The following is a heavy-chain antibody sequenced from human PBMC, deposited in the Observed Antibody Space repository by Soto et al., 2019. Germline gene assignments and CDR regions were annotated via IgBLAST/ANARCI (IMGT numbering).Heavy chain of an antibody. CDR1: GYRFTSYW. CDR2: IFPSDSDT. V-gene: IGHV5-51*01. CDR3: AKRSGSGWSGVTYFDY. D-gene: IGHD6-19*01. J-gene: IGHJ4*02. Sequence: VSLKISCRTSGYRFTSYWIACVRQMPGKGLEGMGIIFPSDSDTRYSPSVQCQVTISADSSTNTVFVQWASLKASDTAVYYCAKRSGSGWSGVTYFDYWGQGTMVTVSS.